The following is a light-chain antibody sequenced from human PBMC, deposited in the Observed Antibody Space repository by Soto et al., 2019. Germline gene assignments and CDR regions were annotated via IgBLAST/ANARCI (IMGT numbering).Light chain of an antibody. Sequence: QSVLTQPPSVSAAPGQTVTISCSGSTSNIGNNYVSWYQHLPGTAPKLLIYENNKRPSGIPDRFSGSKSGTSATLGITGLQTGDEADYYCGTWDTSLYFVFGTGTKLTVL. V-gene: IGLV1-51*02. CDR1: TSNIGNNY. J-gene: IGLJ1*01. CDR2: ENN. CDR3: GTWDTSLYFV.